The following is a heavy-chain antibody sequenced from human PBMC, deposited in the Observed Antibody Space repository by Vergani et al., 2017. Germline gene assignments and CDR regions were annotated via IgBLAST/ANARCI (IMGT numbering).Heavy chain of an antibody. CDR3: ARVRYYYGSGSPRSQPYYYYYYRDV. CDR2: IYYSGST. Sequence: QVQLQESGPGLVKPSETLSLTCTVSGGSISSYYWSWIRQPPGKGLEWIGYIYYSGSTNYNPSLKSRVTISVDTSKNQFSLKLSSVTAADTAVYYCARVRYYYGSGSPRSQPYYYYYYRDVWGKGP. CDR1: GGSISSYY. D-gene: IGHD3-10*01. V-gene: IGHV4-59*01. J-gene: IGHJ6*03.